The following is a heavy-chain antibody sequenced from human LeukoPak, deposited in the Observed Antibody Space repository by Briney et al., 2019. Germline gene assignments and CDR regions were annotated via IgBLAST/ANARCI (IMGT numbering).Heavy chain of an antibody. CDR3: AREGLYSSSSSRYYYYGMDV. J-gene: IGHJ6*02. CDR1: GGSISSGGYY. V-gene: IGHV4-31*03. CDR2: IYYSGST. Sequence: SETLSLTCTVSGGSISSGGYYWSWIRQHPGKGQEWIGYIYYSGSTYYNPSLKSRVTISVDTSKNQFSLKLSSVTAADTAVYYCAREGLYSSSSSRYYYYGMDVWGQGTTVTVSS. D-gene: IGHD6-6*01.